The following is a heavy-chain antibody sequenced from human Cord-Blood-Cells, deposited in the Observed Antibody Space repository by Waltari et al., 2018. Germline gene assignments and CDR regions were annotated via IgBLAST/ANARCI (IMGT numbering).Heavy chain of an antibody. V-gene: IGHV1-69*01. CDR2: IIPSLGAE. J-gene: IGHJ4*02. CDR1: GGTFSSYA. D-gene: IGHD1-26*01. Sequence: QVQLVQSGAEVTKPGSSVKVSCKASGGTFSSYAISWVRQAPGQGLEWMGGIIPSLGAENDERKLPGRVTSTADESTRTAYMELSSGRSEDTAVDYCASLSGSYYDYWGQGTLVTVSS. CDR3: ASLSGSYYDY.